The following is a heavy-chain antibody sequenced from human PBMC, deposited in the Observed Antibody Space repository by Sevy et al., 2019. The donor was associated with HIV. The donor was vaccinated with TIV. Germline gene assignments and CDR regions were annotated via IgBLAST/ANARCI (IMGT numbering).Heavy chain of an antibody. CDR2: IYYSGST. V-gene: IGHV4-59*01. CDR1: GGSISSYY. Sequence: SETLSLTCTVSGGSISSYYWSWIRQPPGKGLEWIGYIYYSGSTNYNPSLKSRVTISVDTSKNQFSLKLSSVTAADTAVYYCARGSLLEVLDTAMVTYDYWGQGTLVTVSS. D-gene: IGHD5-18*01. CDR3: ARGSLLEVLDTAMVTYDY. J-gene: IGHJ4*02.